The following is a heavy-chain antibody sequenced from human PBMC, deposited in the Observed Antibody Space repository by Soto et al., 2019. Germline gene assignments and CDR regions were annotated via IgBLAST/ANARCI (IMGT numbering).Heavy chain of an antibody. J-gene: IGHJ4*02. CDR2: ISYDGSNK. Sequence: QVQLVESGGGVVQPGRSLRLSCAASGFTFSSYGMHWVRQAPGKGLEWVAVISYDGSNKYYADSVKGRFTISRDNSKNTLHLQMNSLRAEDTAVYYCAKGIAIAVAVCHYWGQGTLVTVSS. CDR1: GFTFSSYG. D-gene: IGHD6-19*01. V-gene: IGHV3-30*18. CDR3: AKGIAIAVAVCHY.